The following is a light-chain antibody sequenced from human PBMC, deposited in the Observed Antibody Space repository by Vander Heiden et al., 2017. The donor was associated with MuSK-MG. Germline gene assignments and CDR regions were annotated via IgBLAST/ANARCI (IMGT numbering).Light chain of an antibody. V-gene: IGLV2-23*02. Sequence: LPHPASVSGSPEQSITISCTGTRSDVGSYNRVSWYQHHPGKAPKLMIYGVSERPSGVSNRFSGSKSGNTASLTISGLQVEDEADYYCFSYAGSSTFVFGGGTKLTVL. CDR3: FSYAGSSTFV. CDR2: GVS. CDR1: RSDVGSYNR. J-gene: IGLJ2*01.